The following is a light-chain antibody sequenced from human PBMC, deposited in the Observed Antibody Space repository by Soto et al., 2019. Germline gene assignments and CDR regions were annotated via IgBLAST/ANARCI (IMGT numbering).Light chain of an antibody. J-gene: IGLJ2*01. V-gene: IGLV1-44*01. CDR1: NSNIGTKT. CDR3: ASWDDSLNGVI. Sequence: QSVVTQPPSASGTPGQRVTISCSGSNSNIGTKTVNWFQQLPGTAPKLLIYSNDKRPSGVPDRFSGSKSGTSASLAISGLQSEDEADYYCASWDDSLNGVIFGRGTKLTVL. CDR2: SND.